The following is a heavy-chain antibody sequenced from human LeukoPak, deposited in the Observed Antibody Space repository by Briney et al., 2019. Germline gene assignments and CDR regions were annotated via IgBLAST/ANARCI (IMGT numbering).Heavy chain of an antibody. CDR2: IRYDGSNK. Sequence: PGGSLRLSCAASGFTFSSYGMHWVRQAPGKGLEWVAFIRYDGSNKYYADSVKGRFTISRDNSKNTLYLQMNSLRAEDTAVYYCVDCGFGELFGPYYFDYWGQGTLVTVSS. V-gene: IGHV3-30*02. CDR1: GFTFSSYG. CDR3: VDCGFGELFGPYYFDY. J-gene: IGHJ4*02. D-gene: IGHD3-10*01.